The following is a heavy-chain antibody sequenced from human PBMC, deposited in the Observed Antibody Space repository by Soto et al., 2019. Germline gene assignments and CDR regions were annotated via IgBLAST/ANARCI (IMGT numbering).Heavy chain of an antibody. V-gene: IGHV1-18*01. CDR1: GYTFTSYG. Sequence: QVQLVQSGAEVKKPGASVKVSCKASGYTFTSYGISWVRQAPGQGLEWMGWISAYNGNTNYAQKLQGRVTMTTDTSTGTAHIELRGLRTDDTGVYFCARELIYGSGSYYWGQGTLVTVSS. J-gene: IGHJ4*02. D-gene: IGHD3-10*01. CDR2: ISAYNGNT. CDR3: ARELIYGSGSYY.